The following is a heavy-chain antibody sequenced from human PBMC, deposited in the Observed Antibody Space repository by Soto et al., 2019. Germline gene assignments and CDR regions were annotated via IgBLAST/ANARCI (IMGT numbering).Heavy chain of an antibody. CDR3: ARGGDCSSTSCALDY. J-gene: IGHJ4*02. V-gene: IGHV4-4*02. D-gene: IGHD2-2*01. Sequence: QVQLQESGPGLVKPSGTLSLTCAVSGGSISSSNWWSWVRQPPGKGLERIGEIYHSGSTNYNPSLKSRVTISVDKSKNQFALKLSSVTAADTAVYYCARGGDCSSTSCALDYWGQGTLVTVSS. CDR2: IYHSGST. CDR1: GGSISSSNW.